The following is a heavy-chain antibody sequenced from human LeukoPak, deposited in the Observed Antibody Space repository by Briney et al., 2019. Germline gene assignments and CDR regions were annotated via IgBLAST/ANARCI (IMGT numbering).Heavy chain of an antibody. CDR3: ARVGVVVPAAIGWFDP. J-gene: IGHJ5*02. CDR2: IYSGGST. D-gene: IGHD2-2*02. V-gene: IGHV3-53*01. CDR1: GFTVSSNY. Sequence: GGSLRLSCAASGFTVSSNYMSWVRQAPGRGLEWVSVIYSGGSTYYADSVKGRFTISRDNSKNTLYLQMNSLRAEDTAVYYCARVGVVVPAAIGWFDPWGQGTLVTVSS.